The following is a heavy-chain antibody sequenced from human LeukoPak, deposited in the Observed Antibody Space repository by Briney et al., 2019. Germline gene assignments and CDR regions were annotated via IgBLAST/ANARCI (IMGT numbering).Heavy chain of an antibody. CDR3: ARDSSLQLWLVYYFDY. Sequence: GGSLRLSCAASGFTFSSYAMHWVRQAPGKGLEWVAVISYDGSNKYYADSVKGRFTISRDNSKNTLYLQMNSLRAEDTAVYYCARDSSLQLWLVYYFDYWGQGTLVTVSS. D-gene: IGHD5-18*01. CDR1: GFTFSSYA. CDR2: ISYDGSNK. J-gene: IGHJ4*02. V-gene: IGHV3-30-3*01.